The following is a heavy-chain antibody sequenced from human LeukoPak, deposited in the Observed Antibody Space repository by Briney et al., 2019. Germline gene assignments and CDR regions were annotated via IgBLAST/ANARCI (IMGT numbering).Heavy chain of an antibody. CDR2: IRSKAYGGTT. D-gene: IGHD5-18*01. V-gene: IGHV3-49*04. J-gene: IGHJ4*02. Sequence: PGGSLRLSCTASGFTFGDYAMSWVRQAPGKGLEWVGFIRSKAYGGTTEYAASVKGRFTISRDDSKSIAYLQMNSLKSEDAAVYYCTRDRIQGDYWGQGTLVTVSS. CDR1: GFTFGDYA. CDR3: TRDRIQGDY.